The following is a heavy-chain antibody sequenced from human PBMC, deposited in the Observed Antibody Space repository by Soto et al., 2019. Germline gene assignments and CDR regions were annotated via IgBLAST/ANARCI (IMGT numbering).Heavy chain of an antibody. J-gene: IGHJ6*02. Sequence: QVQLVESGGGVVQPGRSLRLSYAASGFTFSSYGMHWVRQAPGKGLEWVAVISYDGSNKYYADSVKGRFTISRDNSKNTLYLQMNSLRAEDTAVYYCAKDISYGSGSNFAYYYGMDVWGQGTTVTVSS. V-gene: IGHV3-30*18. CDR3: AKDISYGSGSNFAYYYGMDV. D-gene: IGHD3-10*01. CDR1: GFTFSSYG. CDR2: ISYDGSNK.